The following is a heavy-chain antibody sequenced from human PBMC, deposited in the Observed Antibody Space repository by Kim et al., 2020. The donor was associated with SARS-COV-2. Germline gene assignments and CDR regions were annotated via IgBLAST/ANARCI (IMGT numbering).Heavy chain of an antibody. CDR1: GFTSSPFW. V-gene: IGHV3-74*01. CDR3: AMRDGNTSGRDY. J-gene: IGHJ4*02. Sequence: GGSLRLSCAASGFTSSPFWMNWVRQVPGKGLVWVSRISLDGRTTDYADYVKGRFTISRDNAKNSVYLHMNSLTGEDTGVYYCAMRDGNTSGRDYSCRGTPVTVPS. CDR2: ISLDGRTT.